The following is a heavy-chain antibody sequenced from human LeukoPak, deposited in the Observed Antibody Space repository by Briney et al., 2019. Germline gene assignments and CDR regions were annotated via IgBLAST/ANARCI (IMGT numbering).Heavy chain of an antibody. D-gene: IGHD3-9*01. V-gene: IGHV4-34*01. CDR2: INHSGST. CDR1: GGSFSGYY. J-gene: IGHJ4*02. Sequence: SENLSLTCAVYGGSFSGYYWSWIRQPPGKGLEWIGEINHSGSTNYNPSLKSRVTISVDTSKNQFSLKLSSVTAADTAVYYCLLNYDILTGYYTDYWGQGTLVTVSS. CDR3: LLNYDILTGYYTDY.